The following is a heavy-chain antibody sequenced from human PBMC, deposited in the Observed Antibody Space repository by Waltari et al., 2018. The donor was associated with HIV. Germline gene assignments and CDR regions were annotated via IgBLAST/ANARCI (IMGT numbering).Heavy chain of an antibody. CDR2: ISSNGSTT. Sequence: EVQLVQSGGGLGQSGGSMRLSCAASGFTLGSYEMNWFRQAPGKGREWVSYISSNGSTTYYADSVKGRFTISKAKNSLYLQMNSLRADDTAVYYCARDIQDDYGDAGAFDIWGQGTMITVSS. J-gene: IGHJ3*02. CDR3: ARDIQDDYGDAGAFDI. CDR1: GFTLGSYE. V-gene: IGHV3-48*03. D-gene: IGHD4-17*01.